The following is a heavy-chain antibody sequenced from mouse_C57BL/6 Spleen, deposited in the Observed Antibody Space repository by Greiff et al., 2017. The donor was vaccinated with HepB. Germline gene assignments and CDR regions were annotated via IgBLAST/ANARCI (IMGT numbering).Heavy chain of an antibody. CDR1: GYTFTSYW. V-gene: IGHV1-7*01. D-gene: IGHD2-3*01. CDR3: AKWGYDYLDY. J-gene: IGHJ2*01. Sequence: VQLQQSGAELAKPGASVKLSCKASGYTFTSYWMHWVKQRPGQGLEWIGYINPSSGYTKYKQKFKDKATLTADKSYSTAYMQLSSLTYDDSAVYYCAKWGYDYLDYWGQGTPLTVSS. CDR2: INPSSGYT.